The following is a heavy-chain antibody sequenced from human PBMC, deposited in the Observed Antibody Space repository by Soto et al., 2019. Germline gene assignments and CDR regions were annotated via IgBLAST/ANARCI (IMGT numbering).Heavy chain of an antibody. CDR1: GFSFTSYW. J-gene: IGHJ4*02. V-gene: IGHV3-7*01. Sequence: EVQLVESGGGLVQPGGSLRVSCAASGFSFTSYWMSWVRQAPGKGLEWVANIKEDGSAKYYLDSVKGRFTISRDNAKNSLYLQMSSLRAEDKAVYCCAREDFYRFDYWGQGNLVTVSS. CDR2: IKEDGSAK. CDR3: AREDFYRFDY.